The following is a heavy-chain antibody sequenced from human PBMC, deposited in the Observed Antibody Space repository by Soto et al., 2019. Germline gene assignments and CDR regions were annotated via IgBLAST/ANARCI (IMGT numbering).Heavy chain of an antibody. J-gene: IGHJ6*02. CDR3: ARPRFRGMDV. D-gene: IGHD3-10*01. CDR2: IKEDGREK. V-gene: IGHV3-7*03. Sequence: EMQLVESGGGLVQPGGSLRLSCVASGFRFSNHFMNWVRQAPGKGLEWVATIKEDGREKYYVESVEGRFTISRDNAKNSLYLAVDNVRDGDTAVYYCARPRFRGMDVWGQGTTVTVSS. CDR1: GFRFSNHF.